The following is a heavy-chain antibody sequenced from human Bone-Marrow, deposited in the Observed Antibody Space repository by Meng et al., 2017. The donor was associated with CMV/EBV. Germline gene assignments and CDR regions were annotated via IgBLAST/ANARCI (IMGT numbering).Heavy chain of an antibody. J-gene: IGHJ3*02. D-gene: IGHD2-2*01. CDR3: ASLYCSSTSCWRWDAFDI. CDR1: GGTFSSYA. CDR2: IIPIFGTE. Sequence: SVKVSCKASGGTFSSYAISWVRQAPGQGLEWMGGIIPIFGTENYAQKFQGRVTITTDESTSTAYMELSSLRSEDTAVYYCASLYCSSTSCWRWDAFDIWGQGTMVTVSS. V-gene: IGHV1-69*05.